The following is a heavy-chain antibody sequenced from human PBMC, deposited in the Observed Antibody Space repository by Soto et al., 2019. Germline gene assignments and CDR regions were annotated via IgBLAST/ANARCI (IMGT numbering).Heavy chain of an antibody. CDR1: GFSLSTSGVG. V-gene: IGHV2-5*02. CDR3: AHIQSSSSWNWFDP. Sequence: QITLKESGPTLVKPTQTLTLTCTFSGFSLSTSGVGVGWIRQPPGKALEWLALIYWDDDKRYSPSLKSRLTNTKDTSKNQVVLTITNMDPVDTATYYCAHIQSSSSWNWFDPWGQGTLVTVSS. J-gene: IGHJ5*02. D-gene: IGHD6-13*01. CDR2: IYWDDDK.